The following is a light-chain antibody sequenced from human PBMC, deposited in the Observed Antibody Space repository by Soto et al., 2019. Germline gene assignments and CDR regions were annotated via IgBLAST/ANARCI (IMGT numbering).Light chain of an antibody. Sequence: QSALTQPASVSGSPGQSITISCTGDSSDVDSYNYVSWYRQDSGKAPKLIIYYVSNRTSGVSNRFSGSKSGNTAFLTISGIQAEDEADYYCSSFASSSTLVFGGGTKVTVL. CDR1: SSDVDSYNY. J-gene: IGLJ2*01. V-gene: IGLV2-14*01. CDR2: YVS. CDR3: SSFASSSTLV.